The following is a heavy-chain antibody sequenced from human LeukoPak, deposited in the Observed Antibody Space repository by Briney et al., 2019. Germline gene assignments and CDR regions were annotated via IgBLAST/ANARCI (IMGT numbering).Heavy chain of an antibody. D-gene: IGHD2-2*01. V-gene: IGHV3-66*01. CDR3: ASGHLVPAAMDY. CDR1: GFTFSSNY. J-gene: IGHJ4*02. CDR2: IYSGGST. Sequence: GGSLRLSCAASGFTFSSNYMSWVRQAPGKGLEWVSVIYSGGSTYYADSVKGRFTISRDNSKNTLYLQMNSLRAEDTAVYYCASGHLVPAAMDYWGQGTLVTVSS.